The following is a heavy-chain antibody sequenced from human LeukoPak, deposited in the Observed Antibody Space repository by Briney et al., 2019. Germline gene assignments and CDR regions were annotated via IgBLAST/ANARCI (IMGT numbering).Heavy chain of an antibody. CDR3: ARKATVTTRWFDP. CDR2: IYYSGNT. D-gene: IGHD4-17*01. CDR1: AGSISSDSYY. J-gene: IGHJ5*02. Sequence: SETLSLTCTVSAGSISSDSYYWGWIRQPPGKGLEWIGTIYYSGNTYYNPSLKSRVTISVDTSKNQFSLKLSSVTAADTAVYYCARKATVTTRWFDPWGQGTLVTVSS. V-gene: IGHV4-39*01.